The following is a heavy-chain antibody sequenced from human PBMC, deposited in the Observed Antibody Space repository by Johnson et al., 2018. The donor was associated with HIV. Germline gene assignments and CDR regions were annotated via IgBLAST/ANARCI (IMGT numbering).Heavy chain of an antibody. V-gene: IGHV3-30*04. CDR2: LAYDGSNK. CDR1: GFTFSSYA. D-gene: IGHD3-22*01. J-gene: IGHJ3*02. Sequence: QVQLVESGGGVVRPGGSLRLSCAASGFTFSSYAMHWVRQAPGKGLVWVAVLAYDGSNKYYADSVKGRFTISRDNSKNPLYLQMNSLRAEDTAVYYCARDRSMIVVVEAFDIWGQGTMVTVSS. CDR3: ARDRSMIVVVEAFDI.